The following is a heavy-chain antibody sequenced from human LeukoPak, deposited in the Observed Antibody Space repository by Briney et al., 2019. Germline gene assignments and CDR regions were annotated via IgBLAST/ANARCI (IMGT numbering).Heavy chain of an antibody. CDR3: ARVDTAYYYYGMDV. V-gene: IGHV4-61*01. J-gene: IGHJ6*02. D-gene: IGHD5-18*01. CDR1: GGSVSSGSYY. CDR2: IYYSGST. Sequence: SETLSLTCTVSGGSVSSGSYYWSWIRQPPGKGLEWIGYIYYSGSTNYNPSLKSRVTISVDTSKNQFSLKLSSVTAADTAVYYCARVDTAYYYYGMDVWGQGTTVTVSS.